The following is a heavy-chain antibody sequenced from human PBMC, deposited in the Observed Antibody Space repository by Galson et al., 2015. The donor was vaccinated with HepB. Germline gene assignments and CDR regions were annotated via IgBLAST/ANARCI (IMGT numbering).Heavy chain of an antibody. J-gene: IGHJ3*02. CDR3: ARGEHAFDI. CDR2: INPGGGAT. Sequence: SVKVSCKASGYNFTSYYMHWVRQAPGQGLEWMGIINPGGGATRYAQKFQGRVTMTRDTSTSTVYMHLSSLRSEDTAVYYCARGEHAFDIWGQGTMITVSS. CDR1: GYNFTSYY. V-gene: IGHV1-46*01.